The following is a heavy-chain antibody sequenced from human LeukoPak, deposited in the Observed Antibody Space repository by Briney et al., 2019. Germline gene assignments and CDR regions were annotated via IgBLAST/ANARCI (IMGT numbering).Heavy chain of an antibody. V-gene: IGHV4-38-2*01. CDR2: IYHSGST. D-gene: IGHD1-20*01. CDR1: GYSISSGYY. Sequence: SETLSLTCAVSGYSISSGYYWGWIRQPPGKGLEWIGSIYHSGSTYYNPSLKSRVTISVDTSKNQFSLKLSSVTAADTAVYYCARITGFYYYYMDVWGKGTTVTVSS. J-gene: IGHJ6*03. CDR3: ARITGFYYYYMDV.